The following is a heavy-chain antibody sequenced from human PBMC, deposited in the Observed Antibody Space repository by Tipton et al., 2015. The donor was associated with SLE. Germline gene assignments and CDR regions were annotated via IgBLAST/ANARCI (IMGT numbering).Heavy chain of an antibody. V-gene: IGHV3-23*01. CDR1: GFTFSSYA. J-gene: IGHJ4*02. CDR2: ISGRGGTT. CDR3: AKSAYDILTGYVFDY. D-gene: IGHD3-9*01. Sequence: SLRLSCAASGFTFSSYAMSWVRQAPGKGLEWVSTISGRGGTTDYADSVKGRFTISRDSSKNTLYLQMNSLRAEDTAVYYCAKSAYDILTGYVFDYWGQGTLVTVSS.